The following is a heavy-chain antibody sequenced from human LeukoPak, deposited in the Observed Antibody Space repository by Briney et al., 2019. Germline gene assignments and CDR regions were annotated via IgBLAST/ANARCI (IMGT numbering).Heavy chain of an antibody. CDR2: ISYDGSNK. CDR3: AKKSGYTSGWYSFDPDY. CDR1: GFTFTTYA. V-gene: IGHV3-30*18. Sequence: GGSLRLSCAASGFTFTTYAMSWVRQAPGKGLEWVAVISYDGSNKYYADSVKGRFTISRDNSKNTLYLQMNSLRAEDTAVYYCAKKSGYTSGWYSFDPDYWGQGTLVTVSS. J-gene: IGHJ4*02. D-gene: IGHD6-19*01.